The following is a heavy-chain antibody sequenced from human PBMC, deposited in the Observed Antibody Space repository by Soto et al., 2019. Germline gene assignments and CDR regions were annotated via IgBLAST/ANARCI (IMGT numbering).Heavy chain of an antibody. CDR1: GYTFTSYG. CDR2: ISAYNGNT. D-gene: IGHD2-2*03. V-gene: IGHV1-18*01. Sequence: ASVKVSCKASGYTFTSYGISWVRQAPGQGLEWMGWISAYNGNTNYAQKLQGRVTMTTDTSTSTAYMELRSLRSDATAVYYCASVLRGYCSSPSSCDNWFDSWGQGPRVTVSS. CDR3: ASVLRGYCSSPSSCDNWFDS. J-gene: IGHJ5*01.